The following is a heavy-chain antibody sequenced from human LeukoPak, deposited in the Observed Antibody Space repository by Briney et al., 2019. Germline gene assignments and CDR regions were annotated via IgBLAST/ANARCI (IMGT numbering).Heavy chain of an antibody. D-gene: IGHD6-19*01. CDR2: IDYSGNT. CDR1: GGSISSYY. Sequence: SETLSLTCTVSGGSISSYYWSWIRQAPGKGLEWVANIDYSGNTIYNPALKSRVTMSVDTSKNQFSLNLTSVTAADTAVYYCAREGKLTGYFGGLGFNYWGQGTLVTVSS. V-gene: IGHV4-59*01. J-gene: IGHJ4*02. CDR3: AREGKLTGYFGGLGFNY.